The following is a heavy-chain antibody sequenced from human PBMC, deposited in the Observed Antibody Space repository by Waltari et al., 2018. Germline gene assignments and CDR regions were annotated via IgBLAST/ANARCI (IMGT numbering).Heavy chain of an antibody. CDR1: GGSFSGYY. D-gene: IGHD5-18*01. V-gene: IGHV4-34*01. Sequence: QVQLQQWGAGLLKPSETLSLTCAVYGGSFSGYYCSWIRQPPGKGLELIGESNHSGSTNYNPSLKSRVTIAVDTSKNQFSLKLSSVTAADTAVYYCARGGGYGTSFDYWGQGTLVTVSS. J-gene: IGHJ4*02. CDR3: ARGGGYGTSFDY. CDR2: SNHSGST.